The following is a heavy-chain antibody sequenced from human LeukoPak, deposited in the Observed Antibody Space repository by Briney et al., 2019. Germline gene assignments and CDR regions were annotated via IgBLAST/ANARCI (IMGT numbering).Heavy chain of an antibody. V-gene: IGHV3-7*03. D-gene: IGHD1-26*01. CDR1: GFTFSSYA. J-gene: IGHJ4*02. CDR3: ARAVAHYGAFDY. Sequence: PGGSLRLSCAASGFTFSSYAMSWVRQAPGKGLEWVANIKQDGSEKYYVDSVKGRFTISRDNAKNSLYLQMNSLRAEDTAVYYCARAVAHYGAFDYWGQGTLVTVSS. CDR2: IKQDGSEK.